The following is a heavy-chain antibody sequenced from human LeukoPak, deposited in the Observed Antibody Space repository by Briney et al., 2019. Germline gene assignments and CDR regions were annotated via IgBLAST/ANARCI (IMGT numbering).Heavy chain of an antibody. Sequence: DWVAVISYDGSNKYYADSVKGRFTISRDNSKNTLYLQMNSLRVEDTAMYYCARLSGSYLEYWGQGTLVTVSS. CDR2: ISYDGSNK. J-gene: IGHJ4*02. V-gene: IGHV3-30-3*01. CDR3: ARLSGSYLEY. D-gene: IGHD1-26*01.